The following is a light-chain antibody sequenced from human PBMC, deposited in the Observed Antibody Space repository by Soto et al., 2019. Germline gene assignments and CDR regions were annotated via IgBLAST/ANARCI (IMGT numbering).Light chain of an antibody. Sequence: DIQMTKSPSSLSASVGDRVTITCRASQSISSYLNWYQQKPGKAPKLLIYAASSLQSGVPSRFSGSGSGTDFTLTISSLQPEDFATYYCQQSYSTLGATFGQGTKLEIK. CDR3: QQSYSTLGAT. CDR2: AAS. CDR1: QSISSY. V-gene: IGKV1-39*01. J-gene: IGKJ2*01.